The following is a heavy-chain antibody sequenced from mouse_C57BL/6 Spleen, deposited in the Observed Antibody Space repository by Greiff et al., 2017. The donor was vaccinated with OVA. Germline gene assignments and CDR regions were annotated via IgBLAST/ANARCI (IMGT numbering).Heavy chain of an antibody. CDR1: GYTFTSYG. J-gene: IGHJ2*01. CDR2: IYPRSGNT. V-gene: IGHV1-81*01. Sequence: QVQLQQSGAELARPGASVKLSCKASGYTFTSYGISWVKQRTGQGLEWIGEIYPRSGNTYYNEKFKGKATLTADKSSSTAYMELRSLTSEDSAVYFCARAYYGNLNPYYFDYWGQGTTLTVSS. CDR3: ARAYYGNLNPYYFDY. D-gene: IGHD2-10*01.